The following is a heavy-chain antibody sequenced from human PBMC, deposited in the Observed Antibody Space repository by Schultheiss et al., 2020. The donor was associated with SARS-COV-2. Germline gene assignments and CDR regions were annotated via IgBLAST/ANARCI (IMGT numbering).Heavy chain of an antibody. D-gene: IGHD6-13*01. CDR3: AKDLRGRTPGIAAAGTGWFDP. CDR1: GFTFSYYY. CDR2: ISYDGSNK. V-gene: IGHV3-30*07. J-gene: IGHJ5*02. Sequence: GGSLRLSCASSGFTFSYYYMSGVRQAPGKGLEWVAVISYDGSNKYYADSVKGRFTISRDNSKNTLYLQMNSLRAEDTALYHCAKDLRGRTPGIAAAGTGWFDPWGQGTLVTVSS.